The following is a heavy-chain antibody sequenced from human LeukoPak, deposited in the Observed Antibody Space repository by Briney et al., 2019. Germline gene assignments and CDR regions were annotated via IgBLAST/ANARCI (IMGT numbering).Heavy chain of an antibody. CDR2: IYHSGST. J-gene: IGHJ4*02. Sequence: SSETLSLTCTVSGYSISSGYYWGWIRQPPGKGLEWIGSIYHSGSTYYNPSLRSRVTISVDTSKNQFSLKLSSVTAADTAVYYCARKISVGWEPHNYYSDYWGQGTLVTVSS. CDR3: ARKISVGWEPHNYYSDY. V-gene: IGHV4-38-2*02. D-gene: IGHD1-26*01. CDR1: GYSISSGYY.